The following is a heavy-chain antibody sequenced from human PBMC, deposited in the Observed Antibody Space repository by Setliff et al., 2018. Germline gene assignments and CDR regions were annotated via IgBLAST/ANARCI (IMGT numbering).Heavy chain of an antibody. J-gene: IGHJ4*02. Sequence: GGSLRLSCAASGFTFDDYAMHWVRRAPGKGLEWVSLISWDGGSTYHADSVKGRFTISRDNSKNSLYLQMSSLQTEDTAMYYCTQDRGVAGTGYFDSWGQGTLVTVSS. CDR3: TQDRGVAGTGYFDS. CDR2: ISWDGGST. V-gene: IGHV3-43D*04. D-gene: IGHD6-19*01. CDR1: GFTFDDYA.